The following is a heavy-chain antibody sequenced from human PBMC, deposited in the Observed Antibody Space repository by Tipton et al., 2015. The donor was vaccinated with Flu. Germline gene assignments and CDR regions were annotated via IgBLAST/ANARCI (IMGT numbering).Heavy chain of an antibody. Sequence: QLVQSGGGLMQPGGSLRLSCAASGFTVRSDFMSWVRQAPGKGLEWVSHIYSGGSALYADSVKGRFSISRGNSKNTVYLQMNSLRAEDTAVYYCARGRGSSETYSMDVWGQGTTVTVSS. J-gene: IGHJ6*02. CDR3: ARGRGSSETYSMDV. CDR1: GFTVRSDF. V-gene: IGHV3-53*01. D-gene: IGHD3-10*01. CDR2: IYSGGSA.